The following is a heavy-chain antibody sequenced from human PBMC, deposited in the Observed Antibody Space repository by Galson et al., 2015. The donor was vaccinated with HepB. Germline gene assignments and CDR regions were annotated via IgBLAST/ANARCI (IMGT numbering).Heavy chain of an antibody. CDR1: GFPFSTYA. D-gene: IGHD4-23*01. CDR3: ARRGGGFHFDY. Sequence: SLRLSCAASGFPFSTYAMHWVRQAPGKGLEWVAVISYDGSNKYYADSVKGRFTISRDNSKNTLYLQMNSLRAEDTAVYYCARRGGGFHFDYWGQGTLVTVSS. CDR2: ISYDGSNK. J-gene: IGHJ4*02. V-gene: IGHV3-30-3*01.